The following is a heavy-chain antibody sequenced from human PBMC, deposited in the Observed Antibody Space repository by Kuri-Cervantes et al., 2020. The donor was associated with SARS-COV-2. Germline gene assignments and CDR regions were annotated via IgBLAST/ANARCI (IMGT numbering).Heavy chain of an antibody. CDR3: AGIYGDYDLDY. Sequence: GESLKISCAASGFTFSSYAMSWVRQAPGKGLEWVAVISYDGSNKYYADSVKGRFTISRDNSKNTLYLQMNSMRAEDTAVYYGAGIYGDYDLDYWGQGTLVTVSS. J-gene: IGHJ4*02. V-gene: IGHV3-30-3*01. CDR1: GFTFSSYA. CDR2: ISYDGSNK. D-gene: IGHD4-17*01.